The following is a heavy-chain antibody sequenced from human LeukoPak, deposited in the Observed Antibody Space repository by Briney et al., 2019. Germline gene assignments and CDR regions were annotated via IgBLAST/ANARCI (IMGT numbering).Heavy chain of an antibody. CDR2: IKSKVDGVTS. J-gene: IGHJ4*02. Sequence: GRSLRLSCAASGFTFSSYAMHWVRQAPGKGLEWVGRIKSKVDGVTSDYASPVKGRFTMSRDDSKNMLYLQMSSLRTEDTAVYYCTTDSYYDILTGNLFDYWGQGTLVTVSS. CDR3: TTDSYYDILTGNLFDY. D-gene: IGHD3-9*01. CDR1: GFTFSSYA. V-gene: IGHV3-15*01.